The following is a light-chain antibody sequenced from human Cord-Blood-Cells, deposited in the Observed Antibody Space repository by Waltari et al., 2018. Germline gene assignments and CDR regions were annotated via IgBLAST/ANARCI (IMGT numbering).Light chain of an antibody. CDR1: QGISSY. CDR3: QQLNSYPRT. J-gene: IGKJ2*01. V-gene: IGKV1-9*01. Sequence: IQLTQSPSSLSASVGDRVTITCRASQGISSYLAWYPQKPGKAPKLLIYAASTLQSGVPSRFSGSGSGTDFTLTISSLQPEDFATYYCQQLNSYPRTFGQGTKLEIK. CDR2: AAS.